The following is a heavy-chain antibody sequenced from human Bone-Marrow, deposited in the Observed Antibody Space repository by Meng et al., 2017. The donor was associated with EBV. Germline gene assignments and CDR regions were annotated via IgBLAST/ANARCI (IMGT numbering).Heavy chain of an antibody. Sequence: HLVESGGALVQPGGSLILSGAASDFTFSSYWMHWVRQAPGEGLVWVSRINEDGATTTYADSVKGRFTISRDNATNTLYLQMNSLRAEDTAVYYCSRDLAGSDDYWGQGTLVTVS. CDR2: INEDGATT. CDR1: DFTFSSYW. CDR3: SRDLAGSDDY. D-gene: IGHD1-14*01. V-gene: IGHV3-74*03. J-gene: IGHJ4*02.